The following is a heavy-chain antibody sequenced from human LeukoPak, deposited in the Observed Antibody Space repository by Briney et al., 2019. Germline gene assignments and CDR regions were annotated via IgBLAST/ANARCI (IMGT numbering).Heavy chain of an antibody. CDR3: ARPRYFDWLLYGDAFDI. V-gene: IGHV3-33*07. CDR1: GFSFSSYG. D-gene: IGHD3-9*01. J-gene: IGHJ3*02. CDR2: IRYDGSKK. Sequence: GGSLRLSCAASGFSFSSYGMYWVRQAPGKGLELVAFIRYDGSKKYYADSVKGRFTISRDNAKNSLYLQMNSLRAEDTAVYYCARPRYFDWLLYGDAFDIWGQGTMVTVSS.